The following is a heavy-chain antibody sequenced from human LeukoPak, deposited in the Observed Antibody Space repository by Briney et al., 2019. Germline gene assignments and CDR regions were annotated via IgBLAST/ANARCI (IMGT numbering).Heavy chain of an antibody. Sequence: GRSLRLSCAASGFTFSSYAMHWVRQAPGKGLEWVAVISYDGSNKYYADSVKGRFTISRDNSKNTLYLQMNSLRAEDTAVYYCAREAEERDNYGEILDYWGQGTLVTVSS. V-gene: IGHV3-30*01. CDR3: AREAEERDNYGEILDY. CDR1: GFTFSSYA. D-gene: IGHD4-17*01. CDR2: ISYDGSNK. J-gene: IGHJ4*02.